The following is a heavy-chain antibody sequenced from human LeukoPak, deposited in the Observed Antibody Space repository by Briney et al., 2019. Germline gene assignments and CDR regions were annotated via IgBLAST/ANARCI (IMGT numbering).Heavy chain of an antibody. CDR3: ARRATVTYYWYFDL. V-gene: IGHV5-51*01. CDR1: GYSFTSYW. J-gene: IGHJ2*01. D-gene: IGHD4-17*01. Sequence: GESLKISCKGSGYSFTSYWIGWVRQMPGKGLEGMGIIYPGDSDTRYSLSFQGQVTISADKSISTAYLQWSSLKASDTAMYYCARRATVTYYWYFDLWGRGTLVTVSS. CDR2: IYPGDSDT.